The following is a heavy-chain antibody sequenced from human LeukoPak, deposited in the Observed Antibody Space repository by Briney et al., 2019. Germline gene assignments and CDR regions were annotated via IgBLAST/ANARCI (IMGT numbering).Heavy chain of an antibody. CDR2: IRSSGSTM. D-gene: IGHD1-26*01. CDR3: VRGKWEPQEFFDY. Sequence: GGSLRLSCAASGFFFSSYEMNWVRQAPGKGLEWIANIRSSGSTMYYADSVKGRFTISRDNAMNSLYLLMNSLRAEDTALYYCVRGKWEPQEFFDYWGQGTLVTVSS. V-gene: IGHV3-48*03. CDR1: GFFFSSYE. J-gene: IGHJ4*02.